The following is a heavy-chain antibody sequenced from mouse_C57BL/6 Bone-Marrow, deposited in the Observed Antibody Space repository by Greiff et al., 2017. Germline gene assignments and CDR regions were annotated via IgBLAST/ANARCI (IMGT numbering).Heavy chain of an antibody. CDR3: ARHVSITPYAMDY. J-gene: IGHJ4*01. CDR2: ISNGGGST. D-gene: IGHD1-1*01. CDR1: GFTFSDYY. V-gene: IGHV5-12*01. Sequence: EVQLVESGGGLVQPGGSLKLSCAASGFTFSDYYMYWVRQTPEKRLEWVAYISNGGGSTYYPDTVKGRFTISIDNAKNTLYLQMSRLKSEDTAMYYCARHVSITPYAMDYWGQGTSVTVSS.